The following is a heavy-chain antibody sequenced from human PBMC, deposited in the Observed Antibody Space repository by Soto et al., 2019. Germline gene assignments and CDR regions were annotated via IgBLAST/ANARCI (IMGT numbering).Heavy chain of an antibody. V-gene: IGHV1-69*02. CDR2: IIPILGIA. J-gene: IGHJ4*02. Sequence: ASVKVSCKASGGTFSSYTISWVRQAPGQGLEWMGRIIPILGIANYAQKFQGRVTITADKSTSTAYMELSSLRSEDTAAYYCARVFTGYPMYYGTWGQGTLVTVSS. CDR3: ARVFTGYPMYYGT. D-gene: IGHD3-10*01. CDR1: GGTFSSYT.